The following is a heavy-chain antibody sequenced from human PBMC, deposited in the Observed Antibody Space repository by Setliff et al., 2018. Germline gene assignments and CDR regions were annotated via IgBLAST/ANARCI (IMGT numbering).Heavy chain of an antibody. CDR2: IIPIFGTA. D-gene: IGHD6-13*01. Sequence: SVKVSCKASGGTFSSYAISWVRQAPGQGLEWMGGIIPIFGTANYAQKFQGRVTITTDESTSTAYMGLSSLRSEDTAVYYCARGGSSSYYSDYWGQGTLVTVSS. CDR1: GGTFSSYA. J-gene: IGHJ4*02. V-gene: IGHV1-69*05. CDR3: ARGGSSSYYSDY.